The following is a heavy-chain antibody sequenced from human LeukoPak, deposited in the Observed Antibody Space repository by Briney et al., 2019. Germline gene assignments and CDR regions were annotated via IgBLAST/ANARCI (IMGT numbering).Heavy chain of an antibody. Sequence: AGGSLRLSCAASGFTFSSYGMHWVRQAPGKGLEWVAVISYDGSNKYYADSVKGRFTISRDNSKNTPYLQMNSLRAEDTAVYYCAKDGRPGMWGYFDYWGQGTLVTVSS. CDR2: ISYDGSNK. D-gene: IGHD3-10*01. CDR1: GFTFSSYG. CDR3: AKDGRPGMWGYFDY. J-gene: IGHJ4*02. V-gene: IGHV3-30*18.